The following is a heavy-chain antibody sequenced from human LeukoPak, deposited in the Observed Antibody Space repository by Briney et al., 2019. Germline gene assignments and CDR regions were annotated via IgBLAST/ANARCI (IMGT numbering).Heavy chain of an antibody. J-gene: IGHJ6*02. Sequence: GGSLRLSCAASGFTFSSYSMNWVRQVPGKGREGVSSISSSSSYIYYADSDKGRFTISRDNAKNSLYLQMNSLRAEDTAVYYCARDIVATITPYYYYYGMDVWGQGTTVTVSS. CDR2: ISSSSSYI. CDR1: GFTFSSYS. CDR3: ARDIVATITPYYYYYGMDV. D-gene: IGHD5-12*01. V-gene: IGHV3-21*01.